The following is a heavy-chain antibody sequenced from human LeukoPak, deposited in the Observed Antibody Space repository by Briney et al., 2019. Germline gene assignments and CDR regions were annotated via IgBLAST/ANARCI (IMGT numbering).Heavy chain of an antibody. J-gene: IGHJ3*02. V-gene: IGHV4-4*08. CDR3: ARVVGRFLELNGAFDI. CDR2: IYTSGST. Sequence: SETLSLTCTVSGGSISSYYWSWIRQPPGKGLEWIGRIYTSGSTNYNPSLKSRVTISVDTSKNQFSLKLSSVTAADTAVYYCARVVGRFLELNGAFDIWGQGTMVTVSS. D-gene: IGHD3-3*01. CDR1: GGSISSYY.